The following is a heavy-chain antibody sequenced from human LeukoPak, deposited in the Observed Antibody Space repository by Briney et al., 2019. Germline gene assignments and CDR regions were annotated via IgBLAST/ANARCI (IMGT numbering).Heavy chain of an antibody. Sequence: PSETLSLTCAVYGGSFSGYYWSWIRQPPGKGLEWIGEINHSGSTNYNPSLKSRVTISVDTSKNQFSLKLSSVTAADTAVYYCARRMRFTYYYDSSGYYYGPFDYWGQGTLVTVSS. J-gene: IGHJ4*02. CDR2: INHSGST. CDR3: ARRMRFTYYYDSSGYYYGPFDY. CDR1: GGSFSGYY. D-gene: IGHD3-22*01. V-gene: IGHV4-34*01.